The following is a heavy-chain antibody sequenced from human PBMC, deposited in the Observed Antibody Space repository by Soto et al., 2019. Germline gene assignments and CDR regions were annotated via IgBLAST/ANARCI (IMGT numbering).Heavy chain of an antibody. CDR3: ARHLFGVVIAAYYYGMDV. D-gene: IGHD3-3*01. CDR2: IDPSDSYT. J-gene: IGHJ6*02. V-gene: IGHV5-10-1*01. Sequence: GESLKISCQGSGYSFTSYWISWVRQMPGKGLEWMGRIDPSDSYTNYSPSFQGHVTISADKSISTAYLQWSSLKASDTAMYYCARHLFGVVIAAYYYGMDVWGQGTTVTVSS. CDR1: GYSFTSYW.